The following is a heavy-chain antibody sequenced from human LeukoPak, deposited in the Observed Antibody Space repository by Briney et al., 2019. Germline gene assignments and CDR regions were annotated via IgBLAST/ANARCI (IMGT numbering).Heavy chain of an antibody. Sequence: PGGSLRLSCVVSGFTFNDYAMTWVRQAPGKGLEWVANIRQDGDKRSYGGSVMGRFPISRDNAENTLYLQLNRLRAEDTALYYCARVGYVDEAFDNWGQGVLVTVSS. CDR2: IRQDGDKR. CDR1: GFTFNDYA. V-gene: IGHV3-7*03. D-gene: IGHD3-16*01. J-gene: IGHJ4*02. CDR3: ARVGYVDEAFDN.